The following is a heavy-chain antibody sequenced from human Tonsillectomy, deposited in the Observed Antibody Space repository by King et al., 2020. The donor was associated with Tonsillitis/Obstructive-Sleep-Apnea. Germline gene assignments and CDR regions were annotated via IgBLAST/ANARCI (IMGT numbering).Heavy chain of an antibody. Sequence: VQLVESGGGLVKPGGSLRLSCAASGFTFSYYNMNWVRQAPGKGLEWVSSISSTSNYIYYADSVKGRFTISRDNAKNSLYLQMNSLRAEDTAVYYCARESKIAAQGAFDIWDQGTMVTVSS. D-gene: IGHD6-6*01. CDR1: GFTFSYYN. CDR2: ISSTSNYI. J-gene: IGHJ3*02. V-gene: IGHV3-21*01. CDR3: ARESKIAAQGAFDI.